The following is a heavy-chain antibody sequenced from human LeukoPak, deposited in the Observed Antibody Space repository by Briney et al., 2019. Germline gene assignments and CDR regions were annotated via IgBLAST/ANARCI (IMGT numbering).Heavy chain of an antibody. CDR2: IYYSGST. CDR3: ARVGESITIFGVAYHFDY. J-gene: IGHJ4*02. D-gene: IGHD3-3*01. Sequence: SETLSLTCTVSGGSISSYYWSWIRQPPGKGLEWIGYIYYSGSTNYNPSLKSRVTISVDTSKNQFSLKLSSVTAADTAVYYCARVGESITIFGVAYHFDYWGQGTLVTVSS. CDR1: GGSISSYY. V-gene: IGHV4-59*01.